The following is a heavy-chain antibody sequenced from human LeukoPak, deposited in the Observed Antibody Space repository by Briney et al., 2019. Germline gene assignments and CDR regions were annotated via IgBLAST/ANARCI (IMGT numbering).Heavy chain of an antibody. V-gene: IGHV4-59*01. CDR2: IYYSGST. J-gene: IGHJ3*02. D-gene: IGHD4-17*01. CDR3: ARELATTVTTTDDAFDI. CDR1: GGSISSYY. Sequence: SETLSLTCTVSGGSISSYYWSWFRQPPGKGLEWIGYIYYSGSTNYNPSLKSRVTISVDTSKNQFSLKLSSVTAADTAVYYCARELATTVTTTDDAFDIWGQGTMVTVSS.